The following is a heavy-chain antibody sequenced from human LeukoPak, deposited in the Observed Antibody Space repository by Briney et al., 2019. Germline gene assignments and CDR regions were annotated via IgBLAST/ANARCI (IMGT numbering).Heavy chain of an antibody. Sequence: SETLSLTCAVYGVSFSGYYWSWIRQPAGKGLEWIGRIYTRVSTNYNPSLKSRVTISVYTSKNQFSLKMSSVTAADTAVYYCARSGVRGYYYDSSGLDYWGQGTLVTVS. CDR1: GVSFSGYY. D-gene: IGHD3-22*01. CDR3: ARSGVRGYYYDSSGLDY. CDR2: IYTRVST. J-gene: IGHJ4*02. V-gene: IGHV4-59*10.